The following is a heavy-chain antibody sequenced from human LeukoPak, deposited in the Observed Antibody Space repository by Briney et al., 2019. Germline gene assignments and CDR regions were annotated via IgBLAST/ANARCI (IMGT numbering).Heavy chain of an antibody. CDR1: GFTFNTYT. CDR3: AREGWIKGYYYYMDV. J-gene: IGHJ6*03. V-gene: IGHV3-7*01. CDR2: IKQDGSEK. Sequence: GESLRLSCAASGFTFNTYTLSWVRQPPGKALEWVANIKQDGSEKYYVHSVKGRFTISRDNAKNSLYLQMNSLRAEDTAVYYCAREGWIKGYYYYMDVWGKGTTVTVSS. D-gene: IGHD5-12*01.